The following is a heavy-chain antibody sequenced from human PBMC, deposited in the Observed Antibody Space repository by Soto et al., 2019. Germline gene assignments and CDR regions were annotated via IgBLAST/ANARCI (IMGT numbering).Heavy chain of an antibody. Sequence: GGSLRLSCAASGFTFSDYYMSWIRQAPGKGLEWVSYISSSGSIIYYADSVKGRFTISRDNAKNSLYLQLNSLRAEDTAVYYCARAIGYYASYGYFDYWGQGTLVTVS. V-gene: IGHV3-11*01. CDR3: ARAIGYYASYGYFDY. CDR1: GFTFSDYY. D-gene: IGHD3-22*01. J-gene: IGHJ4*02. CDR2: ISSSGSII.